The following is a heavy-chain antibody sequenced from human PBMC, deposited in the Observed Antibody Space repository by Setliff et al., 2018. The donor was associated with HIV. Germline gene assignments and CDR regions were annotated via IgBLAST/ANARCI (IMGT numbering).Heavy chain of an antibody. V-gene: IGHV4-59*12. CDR2: IYWTGKT. J-gene: IGHJ3*01. D-gene: IGHD3-9*01. CDR3: AKISPRGYSDITTGHLTDPFDV. Sequence: ASETLSLTCTVSDSAMDSYYWSWVRQSPGKGLEYIGYIYWTGKTDYNPSLKSRVTISLDTSGNQFSLKLNSVTGADTAVYYCAKISPRGYSDITTGHLTDPFDVWGPGTMVTVSS. CDR1: DSAMDSYY.